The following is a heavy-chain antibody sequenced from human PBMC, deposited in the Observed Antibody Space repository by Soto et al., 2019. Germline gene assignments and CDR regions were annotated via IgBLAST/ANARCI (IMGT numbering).Heavy chain of an antibody. J-gene: IGHJ5*02. V-gene: IGHV1-18*01. CDR3: ARDRNPIVLMVYAEWFDP. CDR2: INAYNGNT. CDR1: GYTFTSYS. Sequence: ASVKVSCKASGYTFTSYSMSWVRHSPGQRLEWMGWINAYNGNTNYAQKLQGRVTITTDTSTSTAYMELSSLRSEDTAVYYCARDRNPIVLMVYAEWFDPWGQGTLVTVSS. D-gene: IGHD2-8*01.